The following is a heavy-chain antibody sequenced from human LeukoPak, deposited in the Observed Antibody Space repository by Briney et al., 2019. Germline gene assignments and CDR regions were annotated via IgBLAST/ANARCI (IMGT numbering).Heavy chain of an antibody. CDR1: GFTFSGFW. V-gene: IGHV3-7*04. D-gene: IGHD3-16*01. Sequence: GGSLRLSCAASGFTFSGFWMSWVRQAPTKGLEWVANKKYDGSDKRYVDSVKGRFTASRDNANNSLYLQMNSLRAEDTAVYYCVRGGGSFDSWGQGTLVTVSS. J-gene: IGHJ4*02. CDR3: VRGGGSFDS. CDR2: KKYDGSDK.